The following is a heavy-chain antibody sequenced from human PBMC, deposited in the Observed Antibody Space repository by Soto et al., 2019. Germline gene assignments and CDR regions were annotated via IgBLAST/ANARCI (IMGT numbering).Heavy chain of an antibody. CDR3: ARDRNWVDP. CDR1: GYTFTSYD. CDR2: MSTSNGNT. J-gene: IGHJ5*02. Sequence: QVQLVQSGAEVKKPGASVKVSCKASGYTFTSYDISWVRQAPGQGLEWMGWMSTSNGNTNYAQKLQGRVTMTTDTSTSTANMELTSRTPDDTAVYFCARDRNWVDPWGQGTLVTVS. V-gene: IGHV1-18*01.